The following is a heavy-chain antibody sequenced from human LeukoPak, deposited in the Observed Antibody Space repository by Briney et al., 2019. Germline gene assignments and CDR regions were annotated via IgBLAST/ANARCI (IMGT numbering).Heavy chain of an antibody. CDR1: GYTLTELS. V-gene: IGHV1-24*01. Sequence: GASVKVSCKVSGYTLTELSMHWVRQAPGKGLEWMGGFVPEDGETIYAQKFQGRVTMTEDTSTDTAYMELSSLRSEDTAVYYCATSYYDSSGYSTNWFDPWGQGTLVTVSS. CDR3: ATSYYDSSGYSTNWFDP. J-gene: IGHJ5*02. D-gene: IGHD3-22*01. CDR2: FVPEDGET.